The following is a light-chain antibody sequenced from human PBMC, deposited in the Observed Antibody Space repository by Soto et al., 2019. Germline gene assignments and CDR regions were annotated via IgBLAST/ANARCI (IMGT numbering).Light chain of an antibody. CDR3: QTWGTGIQV. CDR2: VNGDGSH. CDR1: SGHSTYA. V-gene: IGLV4-69*01. Sequence: QAVVTQSPSASASLGASVKLTCTLSSGHSTYAITWHQQQPEKGPRYLMKVNGDGSHNKGDGIPDRSSGSSSGLERYLTISSLQSEDEADYYCQTWGTGIQVFGGGTKLTVL. J-gene: IGLJ2*01.